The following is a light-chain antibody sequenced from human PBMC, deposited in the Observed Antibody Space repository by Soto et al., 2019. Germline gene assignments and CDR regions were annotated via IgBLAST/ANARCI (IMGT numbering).Light chain of an antibody. CDR2: DVS. CDR1: SSDVGGYNY. CDR3: SSYTSSNSWV. J-gene: IGLJ3*02. V-gene: IGLV2-14*01. Sequence: QSALTQPASVSGSPGQSITISCTGTSSDVGGYNYVSWYQQHPGIAPKLMIYDVSNRPSGVSNRFSGSKSGNTASLTISGLQAEDEADYYCSSYTSSNSWVFGGGTKLTVL.